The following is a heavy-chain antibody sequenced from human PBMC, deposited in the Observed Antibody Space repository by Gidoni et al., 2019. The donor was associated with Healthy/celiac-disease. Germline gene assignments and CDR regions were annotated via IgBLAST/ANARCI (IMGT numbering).Heavy chain of an antibody. Sequence: EVQLVESGGGLVQPGGSLRLSCSASGFTFSSYAMHWVRQAPGKGLEYVSAISRNGGSTYYADSVKGRFTISRDNSKNTLYLQMSSLRAEDTAVYYCVRGYSSSWYPTTMDYWGQGTLVTVSS. V-gene: IGHV3-64D*06. CDR2: ISRNGGST. CDR3: VRGYSSSWYPTTMDY. J-gene: IGHJ4*02. CDR1: GFTFSSYA. D-gene: IGHD6-13*01.